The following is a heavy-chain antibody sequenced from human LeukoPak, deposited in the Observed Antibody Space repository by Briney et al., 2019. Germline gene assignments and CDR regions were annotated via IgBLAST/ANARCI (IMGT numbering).Heavy chain of an antibody. CDR1: GFTFSHAW. D-gene: IGHD4/OR15-4a*01. CDR3: SSNMVE. V-gene: IGHV3-15*01. Sequence: GGPLRLSCAASGFTFSHAWMSWVRQAPGKGLEWVGRIKSKIEGGTTEYAAPVKGRFTISRDDSKNTLYLQMNSLKTEDTAVYYCSSNMVEWGQGTLVTVSS. CDR2: IKSKIEGGTT. J-gene: IGHJ4*02.